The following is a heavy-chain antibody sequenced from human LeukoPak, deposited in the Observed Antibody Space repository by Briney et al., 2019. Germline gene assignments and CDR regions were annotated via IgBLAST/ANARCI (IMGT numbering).Heavy chain of an antibody. D-gene: IGHD3-22*01. V-gene: IGHV3-30*09. CDR2: ISYDGSNK. CDR3: ARDKYYDSSGYPIS. Sequence: TGGSLRLSCAASGFTFSSYAIHWVRQAPGKGLEWVAVISYDGSNKYYADSVKGRFAISRDNSKNTLYLQMNSLRAEDTAVYYCARDKYYDSSGYPISWGQGTLVTVSS. CDR1: GFTFSSYA. J-gene: IGHJ4*02.